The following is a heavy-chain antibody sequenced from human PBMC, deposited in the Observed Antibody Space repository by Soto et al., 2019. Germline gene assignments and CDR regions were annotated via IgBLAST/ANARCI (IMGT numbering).Heavy chain of an antibody. CDR3: AGLNNYEINWFDT. CDR2: MCYSGNT. D-gene: IGHD4-4*01. J-gene: IGHJ5*02. V-gene: IGHV4-39*01. Sequence: PSETLSLTCSVSSGSISSRSYCWGWIRQPPGKGLEWIGNMCYSGNTYYNPSLKSRVTMSVDTSKNQFSLKLSSVTAADTAVYFCAGLNNYEINWFDTWGQGTLVTVSS. CDR1: SGSISSRSYC.